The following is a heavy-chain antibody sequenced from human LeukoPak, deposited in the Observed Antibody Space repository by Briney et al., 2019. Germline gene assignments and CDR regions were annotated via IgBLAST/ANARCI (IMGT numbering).Heavy chain of an antibody. CDR1: GVSISSGDYY. Sequence: SQTLSLTCTVSGVSISSGDYYWSWIRQPPGKGLEWIGYIYYSGSTHYNPSLKSRVTISVDTSKNQFSLKLSSVTAADTAVYYCAGGLRYFDWLFQGWFDPWGQGTLVTVSS. D-gene: IGHD3-9*01. CDR3: AGGLRYFDWLFQGWFDP. J-gene: IGHJ5*02. CDR2: IYYSGST. V-gene: IGHV4-30-4*01.